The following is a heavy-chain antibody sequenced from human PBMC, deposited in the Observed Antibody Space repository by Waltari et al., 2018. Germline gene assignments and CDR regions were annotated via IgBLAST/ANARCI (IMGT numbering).Heavy chain of an antibody. CDR2: RKQDGSEK. D-gene: IGHD2-21*01. Sequence: EVQLVESGGGLVQPGGSLRLSCAASGFTFSSYWMSWVRQAPGKGLEGVANRKQDGSEKYYVDSWKGRFTISRDNAKNSLYLQMNSLRAEDTAVYYCARDPDAYCGGDCYLDYWGQGTLVTVSS. J-gene: IGHJ4*02. CDR3: ARDPDAYCGGDCYLDY. CDR1: GFTFSSYW. V-gene: IGHV3-7*01.